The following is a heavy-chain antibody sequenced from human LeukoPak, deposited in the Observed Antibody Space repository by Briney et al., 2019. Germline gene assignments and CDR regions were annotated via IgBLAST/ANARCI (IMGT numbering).Heavy chain of an antibody. Sequence: GGSLRLSCAASGFTFDDYAMHWVRQAPGKGLEWVSLISWDGGSTYYADSVKGRFSISRDNSNNTLNLQMNSLRVEDTAVYYCARDRGGSYLQGYFLHWGQGSLVIVSS. D-gene: IGHD1-26*01. CDR1: GFTFDDYA. V-gene: IGHV3-43D*03. J-gene: IGHJ1*01. CDR2: ISWDGGST. CDR3: ARDRGGSYLQGYFLH.